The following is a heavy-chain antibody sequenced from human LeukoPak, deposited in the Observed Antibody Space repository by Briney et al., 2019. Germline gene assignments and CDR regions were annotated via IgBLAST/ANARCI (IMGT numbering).Heavy chain of an antibody. Sequence: SETLSLTCTVSGGSISSSSYYWGWIRQPPGKGLEWIGSIYYSGSTYYSPSLKSRVTISVDTSRNQFSLKLSSVTAADTAVYYCVLGSSGWFDPGAQWFDPWGQGTLVTVSS. J-gene: IGHJ5*02. V-gene: IGHV4-39*01. CDR1: GGSISSSSYY. D-gene: IGHD6-19*01. CDR3: VLGSSGWFDPGAQWFDP. CDR2: IYYSGST.